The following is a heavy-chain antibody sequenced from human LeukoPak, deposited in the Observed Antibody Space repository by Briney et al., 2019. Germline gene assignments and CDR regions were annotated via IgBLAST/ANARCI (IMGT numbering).Heavy chain of an antibody. CDR3: ARGTVNFDY. CDR2: IRQDGSEK. V-gene: IGHV3-7*01. J-gene: IGHJ4*02. D-gene: IGHD4-11*01. CDR1: GFTFSSYW. Sequence: PGGSLRPSCAASGFTFSSYWMSWVRQAPGKGLEWVANIRQDGSEKYYVDSVKGRFTISRDNAKNSLFLQVNSLRAEDTAVYYCARGTVNFDYWGQGTLVTVSS.